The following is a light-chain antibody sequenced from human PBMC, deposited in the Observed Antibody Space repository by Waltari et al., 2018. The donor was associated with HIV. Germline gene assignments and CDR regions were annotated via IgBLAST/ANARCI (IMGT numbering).Light chain of an antibody. CDR3: QQYYSTQYS. J-gene: IGKJ2*03. CDR2: WAS. CDR1: QSLLYSSTNKNY. Sequence: DIVVTQSPDSLAVPLGERATTNCKSSQSLLYSSTNKNYLAWYQQKPGQPPKLLLYWASTRESGVPDRFSGSGSGTDFTLTIDSLRAEDVAVYYCQQYYSTQYSFGQGTKLEIK. V-gene: IGKV4-1*01.